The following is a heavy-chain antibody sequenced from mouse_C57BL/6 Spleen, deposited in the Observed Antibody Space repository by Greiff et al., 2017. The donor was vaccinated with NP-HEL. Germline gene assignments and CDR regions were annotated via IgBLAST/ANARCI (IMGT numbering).Heavy chain of an antibody. J-gene: IGHJ3*01. V-gene: IGHV5-6*01. CDR3: ARQGEGFAY. CDR2: ISSGGSYT. Sequence: EVKLVESGGDLVKPGGSLKLSCAASGFTFSSYGMSWVRQTPDKRLEWVATISSGGSYTYYPDSVKGRFTISRDNAKNTLYLQMSSLKSEDTAMYYCARQGEGFAYWGHGTLVTVSA. CDR1: GFTFSSYG.